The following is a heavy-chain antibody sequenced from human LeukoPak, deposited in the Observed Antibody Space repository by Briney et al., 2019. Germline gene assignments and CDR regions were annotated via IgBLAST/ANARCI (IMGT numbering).Heavy chain of an antibody. Sequence: ASVKVSCKASGYTFTSYGISWVRQAPGQGLEWMGWISAYNGNTNYAQKLQGRVTMTTDTSTSTAYMELRSLRSEDMAVYYCARDDYGGWFDPWGQGTLVTVSS. J-gene: IGHJ5*02. D-gene: IGHD4-17*01. CDR3: ARDDYGGWFDP. V-gene: IGHV1-18*03. CDR2: ISAYNGNT. CDR1: GYTFTSYG.